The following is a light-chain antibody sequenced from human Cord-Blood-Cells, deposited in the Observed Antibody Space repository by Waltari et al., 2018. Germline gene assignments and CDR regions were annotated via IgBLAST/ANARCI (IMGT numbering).Light chain of an antibody. CDR1: SSDVGGYNY. CDR3: SSYTSSSTWV. Sequence: QSALTQPASVSGSPGQSITISCTGTSSDVGGYNYVSWYQQHPGKAPKIMIYDVSKRPSGVASRFSGSRSGNTASLPISGLQAEDEADYYCSSYTSSSTWVFGGGTKLTVL. V-gene: IGLV2-14*01. J-gene: IGLJ3*02. CDR2: DVS.